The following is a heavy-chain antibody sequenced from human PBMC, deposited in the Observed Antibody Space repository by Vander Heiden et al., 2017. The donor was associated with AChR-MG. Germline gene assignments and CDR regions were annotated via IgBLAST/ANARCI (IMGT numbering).Heavy chain of an antibody. CDR3: ARSYYYDSSGYFAGSFDY. V-gene: IGHV2-70*01. D-gene: IGHD3-22*01. CDR2: IDWDDDK. Sequence: QVTLRESGPALVKPTQTLTLTCTFSGFSLSTSGMCVSWIRQPPGKALEWLALIDWDDDKYYSTSLKTRLTISKDTSKNQVVLTMTNMDPVETATYYCARSYYYDSSGYFAGSFDYWGQGTLVTVSS. CDR1: GFSLSTSGMC. J-gene: IGHJ4*02.